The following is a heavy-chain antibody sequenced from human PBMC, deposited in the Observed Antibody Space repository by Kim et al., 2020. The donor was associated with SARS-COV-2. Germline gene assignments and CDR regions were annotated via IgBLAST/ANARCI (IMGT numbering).Heavy chain of an antibody. CDR2: INTNTGNP. CDR3: ARESRDGYNFYAFNI. D-gene: IGHD5-12*01. J-gene: IGHJ3*02. V-gene: IGHV7-4-1*02. CDR1: GYTFTNYA. Sequence: ASVKVSCKASGYTFTNYAMNWVRQAPVQGLEWMGWINTNTGNPTYAQGFTGRFVFSLDTSVSTAYLQISSLKAEDTAVYYCARESRDGYNFYAFNIWGQGTMVTVSS.